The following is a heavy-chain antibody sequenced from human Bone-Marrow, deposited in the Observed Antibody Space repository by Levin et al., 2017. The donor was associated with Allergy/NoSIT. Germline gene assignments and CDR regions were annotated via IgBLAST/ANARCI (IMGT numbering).Heavy chain of an antibody. V-gene: IGHV3-48*02. Sequence: GGSLRLSCAASGFTFRHYTMNWVRQAPGKGLEWVSCITSSGDSTYYADSVKGRFTISRDNAKNSLYLQLNRLRDEDTAMYYCARDPARGYYDSSGFSGDHWGQGTLVTVSS. CDR3: ARDPARGYYDSSGFSGDH. CDR1: GFTFRHYT. D-gene: IGHD3-22*01. J-gene: IGHJ4*02. CDR2: ITSSGDST.